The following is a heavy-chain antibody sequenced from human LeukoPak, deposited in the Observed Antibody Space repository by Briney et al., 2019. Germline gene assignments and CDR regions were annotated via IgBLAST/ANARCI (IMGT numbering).Heavy chain of an antibody. Sequence: PSETLSLTCTVSGGSISSGSYHWTWIRQPPGKGLEWIGYVYYSGSTNYNPSLKSRVTISVDTSKNQFSLKLYSLTAADTAVYYCARDRSPFAFDLWGQGTMVTVSS. D-gene: IGHD2-15*01. CDR2: VYYSGST. J-gene: IGHJ3*01. V-gene: IGHV4-61*01. CDR1: GGSISSGSYH. CDR3: ARDRSPFAFDL.